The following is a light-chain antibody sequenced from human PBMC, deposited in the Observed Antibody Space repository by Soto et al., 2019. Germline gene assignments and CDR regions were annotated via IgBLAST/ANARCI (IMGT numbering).Light chain of an antibody. CDR3: QQYYSTPRT. J-gene: IGKJ2*01. CDR2: WAS. Sequence: DIVMTQSPDSLAVSLGERATINCKSSQSVLYSSNNKNYLAWYQQKPGQPPKLLIYWASTRQSGVPARFSGSGSGTDFTLTISSLQAEDVAVYYCQQYYSTPRTFGQGTKLEIK. V-gene: IGKV4-1*01. CDR1: QSVLYSSNNKNY.